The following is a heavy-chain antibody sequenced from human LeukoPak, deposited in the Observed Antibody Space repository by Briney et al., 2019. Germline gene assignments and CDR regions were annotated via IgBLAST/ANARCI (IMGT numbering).Heavy chain of an antibody. J-gene: IGHJ4*02. Sequence: GGSLRLSCAASGFTFSSYAMHWVRQAPGKGLEWVAVISYDGSNKYYADSVKGRFTISRDNSKNTLYLQMNSLRAEDTAVYYCAIKGDFWSGREDYWGQGTLVTVSS. CDR2: ISYDGSNK. V-gene: IGHV3-30-3*01. CDR1: GFTFSSYA. D-gene: IGHD3-3*01. CDR3: AIKGDFWSGREDY.